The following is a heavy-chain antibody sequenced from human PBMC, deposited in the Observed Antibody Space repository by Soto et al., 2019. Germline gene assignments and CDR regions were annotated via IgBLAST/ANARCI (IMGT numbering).Heavy chain of an antibody. D-gene: IGHD4-17*01. J-gene: IGHJ4*02. CDR1: GYTFTSYA. Sequence: GASVKVSCKASGYTFTSYAMHWVRQAPGQRLEWMGWINAGNGNTKYSQKFQGRVTITRDTSASTAYMELSSLRSEDTAVYYCARAPYGDYHHFWLEYWGQGTRVSVAS. V-gene: IGHV1-3*01. CDR3: ARAPYGDYHHFWLEY. CDR2: INAGNGNT.